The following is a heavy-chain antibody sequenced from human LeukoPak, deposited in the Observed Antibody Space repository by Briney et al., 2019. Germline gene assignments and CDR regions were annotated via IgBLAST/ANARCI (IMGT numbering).Heavy chain of an antibody. J-gene: IGHJ4*02. V-gene: IGHV3-7*01. CDR3: AIATTGRGAFGS. D-gene: IGHD1-1*01. CDR2: TNEAGGDK. CDR1: GFTFSDFW. Sequence: GGSLRLSCAASGFTFSDFWMSWVGQAPGKGLECVASTNEAGGDKLYVDSVKGRFTISRDNSKNSLSLQMNSLTAEDTAIYYCAIATTGRGAFGSWGQGTLVSVSS.